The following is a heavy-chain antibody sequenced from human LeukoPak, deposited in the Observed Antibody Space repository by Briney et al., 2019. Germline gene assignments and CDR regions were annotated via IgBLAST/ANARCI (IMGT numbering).Heavy chain of an antibody. CDR2: IYYSGST. D-gene: IGHD5-12*01. J-gene: IGHJ6*02. CDR1: GGSISSSSYY. V-gene: IGHV4-39*01. Sequence: PSETLSLTCTVSGGSISSSSYYWGWIRQPPGKGLEWFGSIYYSGSTYYNPALKSRVTISVDTSKNQFSLKLSSVTAADTAVYYCASSDSGYDYYYYYGMDVWGQGTTVTVSS. CDR3: ASSDSGYDYYYYYGMDV.